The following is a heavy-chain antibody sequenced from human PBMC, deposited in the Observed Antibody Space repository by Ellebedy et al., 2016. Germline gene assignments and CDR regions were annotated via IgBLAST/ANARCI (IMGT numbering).Heavy chain of an antibody. V-gene: IGHV3-11*01. CDR3: ASLSATRADGY. CDR2: ISSSGSTI. D-gene: IGHD2/OR15-2a*01. CDR1: GFTFSDYY. Sequence: GESLKISCAASGFTFSDYYMSWIRQAPGKGLEWVSYISSSGSTIYYADSVKGRFTISRDNAKNSLYLQMNSLRAEDTAVYYCASLSATRADGYWGQGTLVTVSS. J-gene: IGHJ4*02.